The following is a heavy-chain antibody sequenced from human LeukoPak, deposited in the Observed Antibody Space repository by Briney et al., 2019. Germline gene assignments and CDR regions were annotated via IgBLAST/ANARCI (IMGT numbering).Heavy chain of an antibody. D-gene: IGHD2-15*01. V-gene: IGHV3-21*01. Sequence: PGGSLRLSRAASGFPLSSNNMNWVRQAPGKGLEWVASISSSSTYIYYADSLKGRFTISRDNAKNSLYLQMNNLRVDDTAVYYCASPRYCSGGYCYGDLDIWGQGTMVTVSS. CDR1: GFPLSSNN. CDR3: ASPRYCSGGYCYGDLDI. CDR2: ISSSSTYI. J-gene: IGHJ3*02.